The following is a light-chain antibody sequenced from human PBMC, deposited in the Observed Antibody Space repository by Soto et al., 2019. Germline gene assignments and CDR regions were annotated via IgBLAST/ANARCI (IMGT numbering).Light chain of an antibody. J-gene: IGLJ2*01. CDR3: SSYTSTNTLV. CDR2: GVS. V-gene: IGLV2-14*01. Sequence: QSALTQPDSVSGSPGKSITISCTGTSSDVGDYNYVSWYQQHPGKAPKLIIYGVSNRPSGISNRFSGSKSGNTASLTISGLQAEDEADYYCSSYTSTNTLVFGGGTKVTVL. CDR1: SSDVGDYNY.